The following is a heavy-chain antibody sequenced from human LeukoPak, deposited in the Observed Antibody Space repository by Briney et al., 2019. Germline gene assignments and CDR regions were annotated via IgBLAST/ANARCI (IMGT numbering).Heavy chain of an antibody. CDR2: IGGSGGNT. CDR3: AARGWLRSFDY. J-gene: IGHJ4*02. V-gene: IGHV3-23*01. D-gene: IGHD3-22*01. Sequence: SGGSLRLSCAASGFTFSSYAMSWVRQAPGKGLEWVSTIGGSGGNTNYADSVKGRFSVSRDNSENTVFLQMNSLRAEDTAVYFCAARGWLRSFDYWGQGTLVTVSS. CDR1: GFTFSSYA.